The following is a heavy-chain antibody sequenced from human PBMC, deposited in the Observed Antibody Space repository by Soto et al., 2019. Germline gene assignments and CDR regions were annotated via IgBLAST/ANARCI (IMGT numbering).Heavy chain of an antibody. CDR1: GFTFNSYS. Sequence: EVQLVESGGGLVKPGGSLRLSCAVSGFTFNSYSMNWVRQAPGKGLEWVSSISSFSNYMYYTDSVKGRFTISRDNARNSLYLQMNSRRAADTAVYYCARAGGYSRTTPNTRAYDMDGWGQGTTVTVSS. D-gene: IGHD6-13*01. CDR2: ISSFSNYM. CDR3: ARAGGYSRTTPNTRAYDMDG. V-gene: IGHV3-21*01. J-gene: IGHJ6*02.